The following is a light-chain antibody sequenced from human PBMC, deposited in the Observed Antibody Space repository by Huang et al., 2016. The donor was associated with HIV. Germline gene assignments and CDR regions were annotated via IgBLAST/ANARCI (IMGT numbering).Light chain of an antibody. CDR3: QQANTFPYT. Sequence: DIQMTQSPSSVSASVGDRVTIPCRSSQGISSWLAWYQQKPVKDTKLLIYAASSLKSGVPSRFSGSVSGTDFTLSISSLQPEDFATYYCQQANTFPYTFGQGTKLKIK. CDR2: AAS. J-gene: IGKJ2*01. V-gene: IGKV1-12*01. CDR1: QGISSW.